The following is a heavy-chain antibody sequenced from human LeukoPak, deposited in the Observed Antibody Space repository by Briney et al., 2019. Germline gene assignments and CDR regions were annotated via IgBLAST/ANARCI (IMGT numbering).Heavy chain of an antibody. CDR3: ARRLGYSSSWYRGDWFDP. V-gene: IGHV4-61*01. J-gene: IGHJ5*02. CDR2: IYYSGST. D-gene: IGHD6-13*01. CDR1: GGSISSDNYY. Sequence: SQTLSLTCTVSGGSISSDNYYWHWLRQSLGKGLEWIGYIYYSGSTNYNPSLKSRVTISVDTSKNQFSLKLSSVTAADTAVYYCARRLGYSSSWYRGDWFDPWGQGTLVTVSS.